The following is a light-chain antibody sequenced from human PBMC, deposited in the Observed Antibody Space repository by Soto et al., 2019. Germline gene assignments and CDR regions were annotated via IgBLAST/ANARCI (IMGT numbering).Light chain of an antibody. Sequence: DIQMTQSPSTLSASVGDRVTITCRASQSISSWLAWYQQKPGKAPKFLIYDASSLESGVPSRFSGSGSGTEFTLTISSLQPEDVGTYFCQQTYSTPPWTFGQGTRVEI. CDR1: QSISSW. CDR2: DAS. J-gene: IGKJ1*01. CDR3: QQTYSTPPWT. V-gene: IGKV1-5*01.